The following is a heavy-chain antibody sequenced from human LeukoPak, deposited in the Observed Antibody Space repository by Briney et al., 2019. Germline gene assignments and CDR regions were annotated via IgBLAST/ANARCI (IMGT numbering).Heavy chain of an antibody. CDR3: ARAGYYYYYDMDV. Sequence: SSETLSLTCTVSGDSISSYYWSWIRQPPGKGLEWIGYIYYSGSTNYSPSLKSRVTISVDTSKNQFSLKLNSVTAADTAVYYCARAGYYYYYDMDVWGQGTTVTVSS. J-gene: IGHJ6*02. CDR1: GDSISSYY. D-gene: IGHD2-21*01. V-gene: IGHV4-59*08. CDR2: IYYSGST.